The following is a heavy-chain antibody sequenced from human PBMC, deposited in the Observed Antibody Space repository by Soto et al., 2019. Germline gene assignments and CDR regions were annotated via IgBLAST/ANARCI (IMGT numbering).Heavy chain of an antibody. CDR2: ITASGGNT. CDR3: VRGIYPSSAGGPFDL. Sequence: EVQLLESGGGLVQSGGSLTISCTASGFVFSNYAVTWVRRTPGQGLEWVSAITASGGNTYYADSVKGRFTISRDNSRDNLFLHMSSLKADDTALYYCVRGIYPSSAGGPFDLWGQGTLVTVSS. CDR1: GFVFSNYA. J-gene: IGHJ4*02. D-gene: IGHD5-12*01. V-gene: IGHV3-23*01.